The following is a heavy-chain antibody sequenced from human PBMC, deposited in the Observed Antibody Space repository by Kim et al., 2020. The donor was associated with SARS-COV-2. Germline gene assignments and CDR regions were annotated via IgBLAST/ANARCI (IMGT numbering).Heavy chain of an antibody. CDR3: ASRPRLGDAFDI. Sequence: YAQKFQGRVTMTRDTSISTAYMELSRLRSDDTAVYCCASRPRLGDAFDIWGQGTMVTVSS. V-gene: IGHV1-2*02. D-gene: IGHD7-27*01. J-gene: IGHJ3*02.